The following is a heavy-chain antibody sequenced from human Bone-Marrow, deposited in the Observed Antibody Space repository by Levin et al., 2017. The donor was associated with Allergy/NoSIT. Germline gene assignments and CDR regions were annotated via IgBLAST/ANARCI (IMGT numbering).Heavy chain of an antibody. D-gene: IGHD2-15*01. Sequence: GESLKISCAASGFTFSSYAMSWVRQAPGKGLEWVSAISGSGGSTYYADSVKGRFTISRDNSKNTLYLQMNSLRAEDTAVYYCAKPPPIVVVVAATPFDYWGQGTLVTVSS. CDR2: ISGSGGST. J-gene: IGHJ4*02. V-gene: IGHV3-23*01. CDR3: AKPPPIVVVVAATPFDY. CDR1: GFTFSSYA.